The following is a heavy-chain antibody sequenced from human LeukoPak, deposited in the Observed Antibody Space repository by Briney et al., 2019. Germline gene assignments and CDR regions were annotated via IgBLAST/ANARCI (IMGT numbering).Heavy chain of an antibody. V-gene: IGHV3-21*01. CDR2: IGTSSNNI. CDR1: GFTFSRYN. J-gene: IGHJ4*02. Sequence: GGSLRLSCAAAGFTFSRYNMNWVRQAPGKGLEWVSSIGTSSNNIYYTDSVNGRFTISRDTGKNSLYLQMASLRVKNTAVYFCASGTVGNYALDYWGQGTLVTVSS. D-gene: IGHD1-7*01. CDR3: ASGTVGNYALDY.